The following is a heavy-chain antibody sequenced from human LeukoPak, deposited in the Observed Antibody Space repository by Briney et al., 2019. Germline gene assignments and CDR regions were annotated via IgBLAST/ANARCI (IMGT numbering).Heavy chain of an antibody. CDR3: ATDWNDDPNP. CDR2: INPSGGST. J-gene: IGHJ5*02. D-gene: IGHD1-1*01. Sequence: ASVKVSCKASGGTFSSYAISWVRQAPGQGLEWMGIINPSGGSTSYAQKFQGRVTMTRDMSTSTVYMELSSLRSEDTAVYYCATDWNDDPNPWGQGTLVTVSS. V-gene: IGHV1-46*01. CDR1: GGTFSSYA.